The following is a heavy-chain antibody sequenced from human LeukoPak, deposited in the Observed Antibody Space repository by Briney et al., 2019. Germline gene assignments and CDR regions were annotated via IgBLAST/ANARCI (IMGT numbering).Heavy chain of an antibody. Sequence: SETLSHTCTVSGGSISSYYWSWIRQPPGKGLEWIGYIYYSGSTNYNPSLKSRVTISVDTSKNQFSLKLSSVTAADTAVYYCARDSSGFFDYWGQGTLVTVSS. CDR3: ARDSSGFFDY. CDR1: GGSISSYY. J-gene: IGHJ4*02. D-gene: IGHD6-19*01. V-gene: IGHV4-59*01. CDR2: IYYSGST.